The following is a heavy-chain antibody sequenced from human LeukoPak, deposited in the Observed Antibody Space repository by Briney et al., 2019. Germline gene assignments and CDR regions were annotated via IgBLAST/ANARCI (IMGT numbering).Heavy chain of an antibody. J-gene: IGHJ4*02. CDR1: GFTFNNYA. Sequence: GGSLRLSCVASGFTFNNYAMTWVRQAPGKGLEWVSAISGSGYSTYYADSVKGRFTISRDNSKNTLYLQMNSLRAEDTAVYYCAKDLSSTRPMVRGVPVDYWGQGTLVTVSS. CDR3: AKDLSSTRPMVRGVPVDY. D-gene: IGHD3-10*01. CDR2: ISGSGYST. V-gene: IGHV3-23*01.